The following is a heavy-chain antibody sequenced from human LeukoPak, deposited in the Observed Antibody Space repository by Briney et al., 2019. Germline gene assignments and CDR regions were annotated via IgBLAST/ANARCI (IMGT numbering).Heavy chain of an antibody. Sequence: SETLSLTCTLSGGSISSSSYYWGWLRDPPGKGLEWIGSTFYSGSTYYNPSLKSRVPLSVDTSQNQFSLELGYVTPAATAVVYRASQNVDTADAFDIWGQGTMVTVSS. J-gene: IGHJ3*02. CDR2: TFYSGST. CDR3: ASQNVDTADAFDI. D-gene: IGHD5-18*01. CDR1: GGSISSSSYY. V-gene: IGHV4-39*07.